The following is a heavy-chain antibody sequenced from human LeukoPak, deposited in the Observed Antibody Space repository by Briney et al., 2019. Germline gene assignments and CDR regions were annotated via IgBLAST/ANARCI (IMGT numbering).Heavy chain of an antibody. CDR3: AKQKEHYYDSSGYYYDRYFDY. D-gene: IGHD3-22*01. Sequence: GGSLRLSCAASGFTFSSYAMSWVRQAPGKGLEWVSAISGSGGSTYYADSVKGRFTISRDNSKNTLYLQMNSLRAEDTAVYYCAKQKEHYYDSSGYYYDRYFDYWGQGTLVIVSS. J-gene: IGHJ4*02. V-gene: IGHV3-23*01. CDR1: GFTFSSYA. CDR2: ISGSGGST.